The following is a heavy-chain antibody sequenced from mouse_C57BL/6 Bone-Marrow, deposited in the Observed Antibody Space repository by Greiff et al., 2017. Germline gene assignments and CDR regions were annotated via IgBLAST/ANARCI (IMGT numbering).Heavy chain of an antibody. CDR1: GYTFTSYG. V-gene: IGHV1-81*01. Sequence: QVQLQQSGAELARPGASVKLSCKASGYTFTSYGISWVKQRTGQGLEWIGEIYPRSGNTYYNEKFKGKATLTAEQSSSTAYMELRSLTSEDSAVYFCARRAYYGSSYGAMDYWGQGTSVTVSS. J-gene: IGHJ4*01. CDR3: ARRAYYGSSYGAMDY. CDR2: IYPRSGNT. D-gene: IGHD1-1*01.